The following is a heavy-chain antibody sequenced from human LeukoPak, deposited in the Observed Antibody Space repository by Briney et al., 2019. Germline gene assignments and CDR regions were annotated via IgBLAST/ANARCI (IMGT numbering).Heavy chain of an antibody. J-gene: IGHJ6*03. Sequence: PSETLSLTCTVSAGSISPYYWSWIRQPPGKGLEWLGYIYYSGSTHYNPSLKSRVTISVDTSKNQFSLKLSSVTAADTAVYYCARHYGGNSIGYYYYYMDVWGKGTTVTISS. CDR2: IYYSGST. CDR1: AGSISPYY. CDR3: ARHYGGNSIGYYYYYMDV. V-gene: IGHV4-59*08. D-gene: IGHD4-23*01.